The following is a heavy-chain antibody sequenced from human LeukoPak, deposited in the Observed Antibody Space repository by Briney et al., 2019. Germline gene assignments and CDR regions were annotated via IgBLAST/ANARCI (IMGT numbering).Heavy chain of an antibody. CDR2: INHSGST. CDR1: GGSFSGYY. V-gene: IGHV4-34*01. Sequence: SETLSLTCAVYGGSFSGYYWSWIRQPPGKRLEWIGEINHSGSTNYNPSLKSRVTISVDTSKNQFSLKLSSVTAADTAVYYCARYSSSFLPYYYYGMDVWGQGTTVTVSS. CDR3: ARYSSSFLPYYYYGMDV. D-gene: IGHD6-13*01. J-gene: IGHJ6*02.